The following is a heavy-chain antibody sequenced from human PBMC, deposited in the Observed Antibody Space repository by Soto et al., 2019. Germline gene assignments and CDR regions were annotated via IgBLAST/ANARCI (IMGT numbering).Heavy chain of an antibody. D-gene: IGHD3-22*01. CDR3: ARDVIGHDNRAFDI. J-gene: IGHJ3*02. V-gene: IGHV1-46*01. CDR2: IDPSGGIT. CDR1: GYSFTNFH. Sequence: ASVKVSCKASGYSFTNFHIHWVRQAPGQGLEWMGMIDPSGGITRDAQRLQGRITMTRDASTSTVYMELRSLTSEDTAVYYCARDVIGHDNRAFDIWGQGTMVTVSS.